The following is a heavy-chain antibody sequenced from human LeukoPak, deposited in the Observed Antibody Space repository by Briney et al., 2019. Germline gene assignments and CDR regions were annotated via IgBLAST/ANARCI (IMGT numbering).Heavy chain of an antibody. CDR1: GYTFTIYG. J-gene: IGHJ4*02. CDR2: ISAYNVNT. V-gene: IGHV1-18*01. D-gene: IGHD4-11*01. CDR3: ARVPVSGPGARFDY. Sequence: ASVKLSCKASGYTFTIYGISWVRQAPGQGLEWMGWISAYNVNTNDAQKLQGRVTMTTDTSTTTAYMELRSLRSDDTAVYYCARVPVSGPGARFDYWGQGTLVTVSS.